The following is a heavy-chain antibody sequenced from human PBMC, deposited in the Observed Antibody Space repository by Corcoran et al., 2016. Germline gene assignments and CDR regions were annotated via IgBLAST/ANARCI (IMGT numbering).Heavy chain of an antibody. J-gene: IGHJ6*02. CDR2: ISSSSSYI. CDR3: ARDTAGGSCYVLYYGMDV. D-gene: IGHD2-15*01. Sequence: EVQLVESGGGLVKPGGSLRLSCADSGFTLSGFSMNWVRKAPGKGLEWVSSISSSSSYIYYADSVKGRFTISRDNAKNSMYLQMHSLSAENTAVYYCARDTAGGSCYVLYYGMDVWGQGTTVTVSS. CDR1: GFTLSGFS. V-gene: IGHV3-21*01.